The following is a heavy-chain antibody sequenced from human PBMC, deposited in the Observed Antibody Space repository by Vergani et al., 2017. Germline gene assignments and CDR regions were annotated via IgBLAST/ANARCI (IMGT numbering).Heavy chain of an antibody. CDR2: ISAYNGNT. V-gene: IGHV1-18*01. CDR1: GYTFTSYG. CDR3: ARDPRGIRAAVAGTGRRPSGMDY. J-gene: IGHJ4*02. Sequence: QVQLVQSGAEVKKPGASVKVSCKASGYTFTSYGISWVRQAPGQGLEWMGWISAYNGNTNYEQKLQGRVTMTTETSTSTAYMELRSLRSDDTAVYYCARDPRGIRAAVAGTGRRPSGMDYWGQGTLVTVSS. D-gene: IGHD6-19*01.